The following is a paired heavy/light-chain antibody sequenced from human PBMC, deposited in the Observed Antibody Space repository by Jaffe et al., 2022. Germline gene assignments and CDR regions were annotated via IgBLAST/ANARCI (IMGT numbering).Heavy chain of an antibody. CDR1: GFTFRSYG. CDR2: IRHDGSIK. CDR3: AKDTTPTRQNDAFDM. Sequence: QVQLVESGGGVVQPGGSLRLSCAASGFTFRSYGMHWVRQAPGKGLEWMTFIRHDGSIKKYADSVKGRFTIYRDNSKNTLYLQMNSLRAEDTAVYYCAKDTTPTRQNDAFDMWGQGTMVTVSS. V-gene: IGHV3-30*02. D-gene: IGHD1-26*01. J-gene: IGHJ3*02.
Light chain of an antibody. V-gene: IGLV1-47*01. J-gene: IGLJ3*02. CDR1: SSNIGSNY. Sequence: QSVLTQPPSASGTPGQRVTISCSGSSSNIGSNYVYWYQQLPGTAPKLLIYRNDQRPSGVPDRFSGSKSGTSASLAISGLRSEDEADYCCAAWDDSLSGWVFGGGTKVTVL. CDR3: AAWDDSLSGWV. CDR2: RND.